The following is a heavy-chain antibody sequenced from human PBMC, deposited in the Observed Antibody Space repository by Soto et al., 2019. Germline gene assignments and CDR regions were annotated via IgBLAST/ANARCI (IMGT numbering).Heavy chain of an antibody. V-gene: IGHV1-69*01. CDR2: IISMYGPA. CDR1: GGTFSSYA. J-gene: IGHJ5*02. Sequence: VPLVQSGAEVKKPGSSVTVSCKASGGTFSSYAIHWVRQAPGQGLEWMGGIISMYGPAKYAQRFQGRVTILADEPTTTDYTALTSLTSQDTADYSCAKVISMVPGVIDNWFHPWGYGPLVTVSS. D-gene: IGHD3-10*01. CDR3: AKVISMVPGVIDNWFHP.